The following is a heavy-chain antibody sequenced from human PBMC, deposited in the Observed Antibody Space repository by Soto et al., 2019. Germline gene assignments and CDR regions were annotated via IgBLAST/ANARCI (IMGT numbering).Heavy chain of an antibody. D-gene: IGHD5-18*01. J-gene: IGHJ6*02. CDR3: AREGVDTAMVPYYYYGMDV. V-gene: IGHV4-39*02. CDR2: IYYSGST. CDR1: GGSISSSSYY. Sequence: SETLSLTCTVSGGSISSSSYYWGWIRKPPGKGLEWIGSIYYSGSTYYNPSLKSRVTISVATSKNQFSLKLSSVTAADTAVYYCAREGVDTAMVPYYYYGMDVWGQGTTVTVSS.